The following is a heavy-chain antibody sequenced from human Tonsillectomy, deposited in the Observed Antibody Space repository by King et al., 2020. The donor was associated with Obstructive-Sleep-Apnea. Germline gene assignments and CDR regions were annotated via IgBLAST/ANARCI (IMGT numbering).Heavy chain of an antibody. CDR3: AREGDYYYYGMDV. CDR2: IYHSGTT. Sequence: QLQESGPGLVKPSGTLSLTCAVSGGSISSSNWWSWVRQPPGKGLEWIGEIYHSGTTNYTPSLKSRVTISVDKSKNQFSLRLSSVTAADTAVYYCAREGDYYYYGMDVWGQGTTVTVSS. CDR1: GGSISSSNW. J-gene: IGHJ6*02. V-gene: IGHV4-4*02.